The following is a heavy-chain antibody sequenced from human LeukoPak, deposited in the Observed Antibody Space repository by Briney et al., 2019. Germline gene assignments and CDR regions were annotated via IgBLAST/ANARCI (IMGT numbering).Heavy chain of an antibody. D-gene: IGHD2-2*01. Sequence: SVKVSCKASGGTFSSYAISWVRQAPGQGLEWMGGIIPIFGTASYAQKFQGRVTITADESTSTACMELSSLRSEDTAVYYCARDHCSSTSCYLYFQHWGQGTLVTVSS. CDR1: GGTFSSYA. J-gene: IGHJ1*01. CDR3: ARDHCSSTSCYLYFQH. V-gene: IGHV1-69*13. CDR2: IIPIFGTA.